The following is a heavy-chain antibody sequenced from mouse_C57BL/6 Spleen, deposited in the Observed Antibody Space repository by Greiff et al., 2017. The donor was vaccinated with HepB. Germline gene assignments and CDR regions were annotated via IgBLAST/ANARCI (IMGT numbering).Heavy chain of an antibody. CDR1: GYAFSSSW. CDR2: IYPGDGDT. V-gene: IGHV1-82*01. Sequence: VKLMESGPELVKPGASVKISCKASGYAFSSSWMNWVKQRPGKGLEWIGRIYPGDGDTNYNGKFKGKATLTADKSSSTAYMQLSSLTSEDSAVYFCARTYDYDAWFAYWGQGTLVTVSA. CDR3: ARTYDYDAWFAY. J-gene: IGHJ3*01. D-gene: IGHD2-4*01.